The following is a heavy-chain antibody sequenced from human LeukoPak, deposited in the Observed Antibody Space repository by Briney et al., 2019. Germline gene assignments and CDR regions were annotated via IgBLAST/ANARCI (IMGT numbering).Heavy chain of an antibody. Sequence: SQTLSLTCAISGDSVSSNSAAWNWIRPSPSRGLEWLGRIYYRSKWYNDYALSVKSRITINPDTSKTQFSLQLNSVTPADTAVYYCARDRPVTMVTVGWFDPWGQGTLVTVSS. V-gene: IGHV6-1*01. CDR2: IYYRSKWYN. J-gene: IGHJ5*02. CDR3: ARDRPVTMVTVGWFDP. D-gene: IGHD4/OR15-4a*01. CDR1: GDSVSSNSAA.